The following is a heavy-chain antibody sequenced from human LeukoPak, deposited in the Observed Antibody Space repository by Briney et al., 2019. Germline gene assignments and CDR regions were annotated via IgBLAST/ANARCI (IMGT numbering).Heavy chain of an antibody. Sequence: GGSLRLSCAVSGITLSNYGMSWVRQAPGKGLEWVSDISGRGRSIYYADSVKGRFTISRDNAKNSLYLQMNSLRAEDTAVYYCARGSSPPDHWGQGTLVTVSS. CDR1: GITLSNYG. CDR3: ARGSSPPDH. CDR2: ISGRGRSI. V-gene: IGHV3-11*01. J-gene: IGHJ4*02.